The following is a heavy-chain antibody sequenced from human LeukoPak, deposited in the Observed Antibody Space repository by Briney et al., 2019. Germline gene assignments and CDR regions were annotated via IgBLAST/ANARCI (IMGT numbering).Heavy chain of an antibody. V-gene: IGHV1-3*04. CDR1: GYTFTSFA. CDR3: AGINMGDY. CDR2: INTGNGDT. D-gene: IGHD3-3*02. J-gene: IGHJ4*02. Sequence: ASVKVSCKTSGYTFTSFARHWVRQAPGQMPEWMGWINTGNGDTKYLQNFQGRVTFSRDTSASTAFMELNSLRSEDTAVYYWAGINMGDYWGQGTLVTVSS.